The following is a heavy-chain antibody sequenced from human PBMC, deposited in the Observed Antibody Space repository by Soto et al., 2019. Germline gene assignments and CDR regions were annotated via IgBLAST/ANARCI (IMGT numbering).Heavy chain of an antibody. Sequence: QVQLVQSGDEVKKPGASVKVSCKASGYIFVNYGIAWVRQAPRQGLEWMGWISPYTGNTHSASKVQGRLTMTTDTSTSPAYMDMGSLTSDDTAVYYCVMVDNYVTPTPQDVWGQGTTVTVSS. CDR2: ISPYTGNT. CDR3: VMVDNYVTPTPQDV. J-gene: IGHJ6*02. V-gene: IGHV1-18*01. CDR1: GYIFVNYG. D-gene: IGHD3-16*01.